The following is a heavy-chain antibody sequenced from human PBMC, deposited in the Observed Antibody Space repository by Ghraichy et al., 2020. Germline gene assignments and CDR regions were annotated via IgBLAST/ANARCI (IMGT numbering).Heavy chain of an antibody. D-gene: IGHD4-17*01. V-gene: IGHV1-2*06. CDR1: GYTFTGYY. CDR2: INPNGGGT. CDR3: ARVPSIGDYEGDGY. J-gene: IGHJ4*02. Sequence: ASVKVSCKASGYTFTGYYMHWVRQAPGQGLEWMGRINPNGGGTNYAQKFQGGVTMTRDTSISTAYMELNRLRSDDTAVYYCARVPSIGDYEGDGYWGQGTLVTVSS.